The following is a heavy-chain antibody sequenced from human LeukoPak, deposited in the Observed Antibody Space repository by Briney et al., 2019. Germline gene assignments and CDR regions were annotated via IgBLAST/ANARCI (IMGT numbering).Heavy chain of an antibody. Sequence: SETLSLTCTVSGGSISPNYWSWIRQPPGKGLEWIGYIYYTGSTNYNPSLKSRVTISVDTSKNQYSLKLSSVTAANTAVYYCARGPRWGAFDIWGQGTMVTVSS. CDR2: IYYTGST. CDR3: ARGPRWGAFDI. D-gene: IGHD5-24*01. V-gene: IGHV4-59*01. J-gene: IGHJ3*02. CDR1: GGSISPNY.